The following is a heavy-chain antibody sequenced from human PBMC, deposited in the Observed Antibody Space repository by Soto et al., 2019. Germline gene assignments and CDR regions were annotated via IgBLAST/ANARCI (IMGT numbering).Heavy chain of an antibody. CDR2: IIPIFGTA. Sequence: ASVKVSCKASGGTFSSYTISWVRQAPGQGLEWMGRIIPIFGTANYAQKFQGRVTITADESTSTAYMELSSLRSEDTAVYYCATAPSSGPLLRFLEWFPDYWGQGTLVTVSS. CDR3: ATAPSSGPLLRFLEWFPDY. CDR1: GGTFSSYT. D-gene: IGHD3-3*01. V-gene: IGHV1-69*13. J-gene: IGHJ4*02.